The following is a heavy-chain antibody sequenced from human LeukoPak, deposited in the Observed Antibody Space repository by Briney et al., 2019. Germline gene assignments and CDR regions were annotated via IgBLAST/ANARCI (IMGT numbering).Heavy chain of an antibody. CDR3: ARTYYGSGSLNYYYYYYMDV. CDR1: GFTFSSYW. D-gene: IGHD3-10*01. V-gene: IGHV3-7*01. J-gene: IGHJ6*03. CDR2: IKQDGSEK. Sequence: PGGSLRLSCAASGFTFSSYWMSWVRQAPGKGLEWAANIKQDGSEKYYVDSVKGRFTISRDNAKNSLYLQMNSLRAEDTAVYYCARTYYGSGSLNYYYYYYMDVWGKGTTVTVSS.